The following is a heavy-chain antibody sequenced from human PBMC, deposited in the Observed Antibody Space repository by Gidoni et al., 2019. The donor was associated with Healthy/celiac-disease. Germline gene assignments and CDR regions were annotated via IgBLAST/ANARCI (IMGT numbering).Heavy chain of an antibody. CDR1: GGSISSYY. J-gene: IGHJ4*02. D-gene: IGHD3-10*01. CDR3: ARGGAITMVRGAIDY. Sequence: QVQLQESGPGLVKPSETLSLTCTVSGGSISSYYWSWIRQPPGKGLEWIGYIYYSGSTNYNPSLKSRVTISVDTSKNQFSLKLSSVTAADTAVYYCARGGAITMVRGAIDYWGQGTLVTVSS. CDR2: IYYSGST. V-gene: IGHV4-59*01.